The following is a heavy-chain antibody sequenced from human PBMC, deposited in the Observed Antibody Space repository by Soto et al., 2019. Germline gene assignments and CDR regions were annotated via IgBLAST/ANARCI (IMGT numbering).Heavy chain of an antibody. CDR2: IKSKTDGGTT. V-gene: IGHV3-15*01. CDR3: TTGLLGYSSSSWAYHYYYCMDV. CDR1: GFTFSNAW. Sequence: GGSLRLSCAASGFTFSNAWMSWVRQAPGKGLEWVGRIKSKTDGGTTDYAAPVKGRFTISRDDSKNTLYLQMNSLKTEDTAAYYCTTGLLGYSSSSWAYHYYYCMDVWGQGTMVNVSS. D-gene: IGHD6-6*01. J-gene: IGHJ6*02.